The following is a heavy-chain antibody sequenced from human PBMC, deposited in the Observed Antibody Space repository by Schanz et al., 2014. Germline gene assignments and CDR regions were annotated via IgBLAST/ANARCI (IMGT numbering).Heavy chain of an antibody. CDR1: GFTFSSYA. Sequence: QLVESGGGLVKPGGSLRLSCAASGFTFSSYAMSWVRQPPGKGLEWVSFISSSSDYINYADSVKGRFTISRVDAKNTLSLQMNSLRAEDTAVYYCAREEGYGYGPGAFDIWGQGTMVTVSS. J-gene: IGHJ3*02. D-gene: IGHD5-18*01. CDR3: AREEGYGYGPGAFDI. V-gene: IGHV3-21*01. CDR2: ISSSSDYI.